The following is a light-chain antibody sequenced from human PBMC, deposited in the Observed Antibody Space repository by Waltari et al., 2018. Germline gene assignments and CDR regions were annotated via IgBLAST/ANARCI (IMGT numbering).Light chain of an antibody. CDR3: SSYTSSSTPL. J-gene: IGLJ2*01. CDR1: SSDVGGYNY. Sequence: QSALTQPASVSGSPGPSLTIPCTGTSSDVGGYNYVSWYQQHPGKAPKLMIFDVTERPSGVSIRFSGSKSGNTASLTISGLQAEDEADYYCSSYTSSSTPLFGGGTKLTVL. CDR2: DVT. V-gene: IGLV2-14*01.